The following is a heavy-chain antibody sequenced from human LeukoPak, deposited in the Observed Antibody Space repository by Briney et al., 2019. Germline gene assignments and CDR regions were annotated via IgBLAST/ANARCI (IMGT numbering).Heavy chain of an antibody. CDR3: AKVGYSYAHLGAFDI. D-gene: IGHD5-18*01. CDR1: GFTFSSYG. CDR2: ISYDGSNK. V-gene: IGHV3-30*18. J-gene: IGHJ3*02. Sequence: GGSLRLSCAASGFTFSSYGMYWVRQAPGKGLEWVAVISYDGSNKYYADSVKGRFTISRDNSKNTLYLQMNSLRAEDTAVYYCAKVGYSYAHLGAFDIWGQGTMVTVSS.